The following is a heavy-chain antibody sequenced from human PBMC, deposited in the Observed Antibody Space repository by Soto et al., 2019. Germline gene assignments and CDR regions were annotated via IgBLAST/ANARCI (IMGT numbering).Heavy chain of an antibody. V-gene: IGHV3-30*18. CDR1: GFTFSSYG. CDR2: ISYDGSKK. CDR3: AKDILGDIVLVPAATDSTGYFDY. D-gene: IGHD2-2*01. J-gene: IGHJ4*02. Sequence: SLRLSCAASGFTFSSYGMHWVRQAPGKGLEWVAVISYDGSKKYYADSVKGRFTISRENSKNTLYLKMNRLRAEDTAVYYCAKDILGDIVLVPAATDSTGYFDYWGQGTLVTVSS.